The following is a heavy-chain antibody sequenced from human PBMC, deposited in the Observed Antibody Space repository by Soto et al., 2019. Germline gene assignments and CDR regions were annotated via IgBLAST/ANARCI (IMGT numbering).Heavy chain of an antibody. D-gene: IGHD3-3*01. CDR2: IYYSGST. CDR3: ARAPTYYEFWSGYPRSTYYFDY. CDR1: GGSISSGDYY. V-gene: IGHV4-30-4*01. J-gene: IGHJ4*02. Sequence: SENLYLTCTVSGGSISSGDYYWSWIRQPPGKGLEWIGYIYYSGSTYYNPSLKSRVTISVDTSKNQFSLKLSSVTAADTAVYYCARAPTYYEFWSGYPRSTYYFDYWGQGTLVTVSS.